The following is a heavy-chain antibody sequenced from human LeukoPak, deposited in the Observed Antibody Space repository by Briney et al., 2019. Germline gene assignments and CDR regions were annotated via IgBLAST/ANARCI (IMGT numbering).Heavy chain of an antibody. CDR3: VREGGWDSGSYSAY. D-gene: IGHD3-10*01. CDR2: IRSSGNIM. J-gene: IGHJ4*02. Sequence: GGSLRLSCAASGFPFSDYYMSWIRQAPVKGLEWISFIRSSGNIMYYADSVKGRFTISRDNAKTSVYLQMNSLRAGDTAVYYCVREGGWDSGSYSAYWGQGTLVTVSS. V-gene: IGHV3-11*04. CDR1: GFPFSDYY.